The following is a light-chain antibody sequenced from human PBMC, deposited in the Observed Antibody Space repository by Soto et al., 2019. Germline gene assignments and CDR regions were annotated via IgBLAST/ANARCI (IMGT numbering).Light chain of an antibody. V-gene: IGLV1-40*01. CDR3: QSYDSSLPHYV. CDR1: SSNIGAGYD. CDR2: GNS. Sequence: QSVLTQPPSVSGAPGKRVTISCTGSSSNIGAGYDVHWYQQLPGTAPKLLIYGNSNRPSGVPDLFSGYKSGTSASLAITGLQAEDEADYYCQSYDSSLPHYVVGTGTKQTVL. J-gene: IGLJ1*01.